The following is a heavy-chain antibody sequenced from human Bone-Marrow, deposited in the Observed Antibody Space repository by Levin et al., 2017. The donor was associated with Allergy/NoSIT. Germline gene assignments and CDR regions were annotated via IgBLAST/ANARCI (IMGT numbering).Heavy chain of an antibody. D-gene: IGHD1-26*01. CDR3: AKGRREATDYFYGLDV. V-gene: IGHV3-30*18. Sequence: QPGGSLRLSCAASGFSFSTYGMHWVRQAPGKGLEWVAVISNEGRRKYYGVAVKGRLTISRDNSKNTLYLEMNSLRGEDTAVYYCAKGRREATDYFYGLDVWGQGAMVTVSS. CDR1: GFSFSTYG. J-gene: IGHJ6*02. CDR2: ISNEGRRK.